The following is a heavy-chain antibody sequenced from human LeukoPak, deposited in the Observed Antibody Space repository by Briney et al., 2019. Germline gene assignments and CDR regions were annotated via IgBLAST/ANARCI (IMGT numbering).Heavy chain of an antibody. CDR1: GFTFDDYA. D-gene: IGHD4-17*01. Sequence: PGGSLRLSCAAPGFTFDDYAMHWVRQAPGKGLEWVSGISWNSGSIGYADSVKGRFTISRDNAKNSLYLQMNSLRAEDTALYYCAKDFGGDYLFDYWGQGTLVTVSS. J-gene: IGHJ4*02. CDR3: AKDFGGDYLFDY. V-gene: IGHV3-9*01. CDR2: ISWNSGSI.